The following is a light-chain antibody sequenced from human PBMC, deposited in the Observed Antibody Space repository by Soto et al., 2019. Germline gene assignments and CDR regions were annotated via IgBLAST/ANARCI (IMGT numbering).Light chain of an antibody. CDR3: AAWDDGLSGHVV. CDR1: SSDVGTRNF. J-gene: IGLJ2*01. CDR2: QVT. Sequence: QSVLTQPASVSGSPGQSITISCTGTSSDVGTRNFVSWYQQHPGKAPKLMIYQVTNRPSGVPDRFSGSKSGTSASLAISGLGSEDEADYYCAAWDDGLSGHVVFGGGTKLTVL. V-gene: IGLV2-14*01.